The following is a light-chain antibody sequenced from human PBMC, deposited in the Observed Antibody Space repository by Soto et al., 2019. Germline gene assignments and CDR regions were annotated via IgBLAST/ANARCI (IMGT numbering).Light chain of an antibody. CDR1: TSNIGSNS. J-gene: IGLJ2*01. Sequence: QSVLTQPPSSSGTPGQRVSISCSGSTSNIGSNSVNWYQHLPGAAPKLLLYRNSQRPSGVPDRFSGSKSGTSASLAIRGLQSDDEADYYCAAWDDSLKAVLFGGGTKLTVL. CDR3: AAWDDSLKAVL. CDR2: RNS. V-gene: IGLV1-44*01.